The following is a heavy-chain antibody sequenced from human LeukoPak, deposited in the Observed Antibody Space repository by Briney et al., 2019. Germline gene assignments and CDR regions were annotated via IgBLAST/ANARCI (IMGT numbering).Heavy chain of an antibody. J-gene: IGHJ4*02. D-gene: IGHD1-26*01. V-gene: IGHV4-34*01. CDR1: GGSLSDYY. CDR3: ASVIVGVPYYFDY. CDR2: INHSGGT. Sequence: PSETLSLTCAVYGGSLSDYYWSWIRQPPGKGLEWIGEINHSGGTNYNPSLKSRVTISVDTSKNQFSLKLSSVTAADTAVYYCASVIVGVPYYFDYWGQGTLVTVSS.